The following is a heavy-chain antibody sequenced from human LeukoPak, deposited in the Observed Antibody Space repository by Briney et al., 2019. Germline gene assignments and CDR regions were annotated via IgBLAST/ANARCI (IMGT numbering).Heavy chain of an antibody. CDR2: ISGSGGST. CDR1: GFTFSSYS. CDR3: AKATRITMIVVVISKARYYFDY. Sequence: GGSLRLSCAASGFTFSSYSMNWVRQAPGKGLEWVSAISGSGGSTYYADSVKGRFTISRDNSKNTLYLQMNSLRAEDTAVYYCAKATRITMIVVVISKARYYFDYWGQGTLVTVSS. D-gene: IGHD3-22*01. V-gene: IGHV3-23*01. J-gene: IGHJ4*02.